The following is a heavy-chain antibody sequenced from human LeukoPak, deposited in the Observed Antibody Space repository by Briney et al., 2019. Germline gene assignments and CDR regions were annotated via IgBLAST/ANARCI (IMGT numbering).Heavy chain of an antibody. Sequence: SETLSLTCAVYGGSFSGYYWSWIRQPPGKGLEWIGEINHSGSTNYNPSLKSRVTISVDTSKDQFSLKLSSVTAADTAVYYCARRTVGLTRYFDYWGQGTLVTVSS. D-gene: IGHD4-17*01. CDR1: GGSFSGYY. J-gene: IGHJ4*02. V-gene: IGHV4-34*01. CDR2: INHSGST. CDR3: ARRTVGLTRYFDY.